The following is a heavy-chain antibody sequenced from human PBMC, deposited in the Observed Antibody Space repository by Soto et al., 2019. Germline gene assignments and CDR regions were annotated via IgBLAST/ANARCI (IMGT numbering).Heavy chain of an antibody. Sequence: EVQLVQSGGGLVQPGGSLRLSCAASGFTFTTFSSYWMHWVRQTPGQGLVWVSRINGDGSRATYADSVKGRFTISRDNAQNTLYLQVDSLRAEDTAMYYCATSGVDSRFYFDCWGQGTPVTVSS. CDR2: INGDGSRA. CDR1: GFTFTTFSSYW. V-gene: IGHV3-74*01. CDR3: ATSGVDSRFYFDC. D-gene: IGHD3-10*01. J-gene: IGHJ4*02.